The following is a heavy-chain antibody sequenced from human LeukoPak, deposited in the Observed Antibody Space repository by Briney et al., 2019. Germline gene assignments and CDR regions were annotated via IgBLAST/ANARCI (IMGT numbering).Heavy chain of an antibody. CDR3: TRETTAGWC. V-gene: IGHV3-15*01. D-gene: IGHD2-21*01. Sequence: GGSLRLSCAASGFAFSTAWMNWVRQAPGKGLEWVGRIKRRSGGGTTDYAAPVKGRFTISGDDSNNTLYLQMNSLKTEDTAVYYCTRETTAGWCWGQGTMVTVSS. J-gene: IGHJ3*01. CDR1: GFAFSTAW. CDR2: IKRRSGGGTT.